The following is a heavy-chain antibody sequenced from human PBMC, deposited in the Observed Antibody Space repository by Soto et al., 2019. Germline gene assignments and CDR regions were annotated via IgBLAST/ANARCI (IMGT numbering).Heavy chain of an antibody. CDR1: GYTLTAYT. V-gene: IGHV1-3*01. Sequence: AQVKVSRKSSGYTLTAYTNHWVRHAPGQSLEWMGWINAANGATKYSEKLQGRVTITRDTSARTAYMDLSSLSSKDTAVYFCLRVSFETSGFAVDWGQRTRVTVSS. CDR3: LRVSFETSGFAVD. CDR2: INAANGAT. J-gene: IGHJ1*01. D-gene: IGHD5-12*01.